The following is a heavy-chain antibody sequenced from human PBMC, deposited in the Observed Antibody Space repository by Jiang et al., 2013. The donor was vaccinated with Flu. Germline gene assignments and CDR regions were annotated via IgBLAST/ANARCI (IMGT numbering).Heavy chain of an antibody. CDR1: GFTFTSYA. CDR3: AEGAGGTMVRGPPVPSSVYYYYYGMDV. D-gene: IGHD3-10*01. J-gene: IGHJ6*02. Sequence: GAEVKKPGASVKVSCKASGFTFTSYAMQWVRQAPGQRLEWMGWINADNGDTKYSQNFQGRVTVTRDTSASTAYLELSSLISEDTALYYCAEGAGGTMVRGPPVPSSVYYYYYGMDVWGQGTTVTVSS. CDR2: INADNGDT. V-gene: IGHV1-3*01.